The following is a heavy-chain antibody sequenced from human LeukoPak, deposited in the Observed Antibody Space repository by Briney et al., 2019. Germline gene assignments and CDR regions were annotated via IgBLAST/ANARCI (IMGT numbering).Heavy chain of an antibody. V-gene: IGHV1-46*01. CDR3: ARALTVTTSGRVGGFDY. CDR2: INPGGGST. CDR1: GYTFTSYY. Sequence: GASVKVSCKASGYTFTSYYMHWVRQAPGQGLEWMGIINPGGGSTSYAQKFQGRVTMTRDASTSTVYMELSSLRSEDTAVYYCARALTVTTSGRVGGFDYWGQGTLVTVSS. D-gene: IGHD4-17*01. J-gene: IGHJ4*02.